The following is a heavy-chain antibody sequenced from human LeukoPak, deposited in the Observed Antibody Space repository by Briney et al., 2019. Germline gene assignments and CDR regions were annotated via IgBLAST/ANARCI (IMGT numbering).Heavy chain of an antibody. CDR2: IDPNSGGT. J-gene: IGHJ4*02. Sequence: ASVKVSCKASGYTFTGHYMHWVRQAPGQGLEWMGWIDPNSGGTNYAQKFQGRVTMTRDTSISTAYMELSRLRSDDTAVYYCARNYYDSSGILDYWGQGTLVTVSS. CDR1: GYTFTGHY. D-gene: IGHD3-22*01. V-gene: IGHV1-2*02. CDR3: ARNYYDSSGILDY.